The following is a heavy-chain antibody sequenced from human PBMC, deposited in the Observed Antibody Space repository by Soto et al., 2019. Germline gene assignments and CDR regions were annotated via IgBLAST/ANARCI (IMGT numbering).Heavy chain of an antibody. Sequence: PGGSLRLSCAASGFTFNSFGVHWVRQAPGKGLEWVARVSFDGTNKYYADSVKGRFTISRDNSKNTLYLQMNTLRAEDTAVYYCAKLPNCGGDCYFDYWGQGTLVTVSS. V-gene: IGHV3-30*18. CDR2: VSFDGTNK. D-gene: IGHD2-21*02. CDR3: AKLPNCGGDCYFDY. CDR1: GFTFNSFG. J-gene: IGHJ4*02.